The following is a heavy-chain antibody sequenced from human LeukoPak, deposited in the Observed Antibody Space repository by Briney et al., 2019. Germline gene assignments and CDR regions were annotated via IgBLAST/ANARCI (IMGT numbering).Heavy chain of an antibody. J-gene: IGHJ4*02. Sequence: SQTLSLTCAISGDSVSSNTVAWNWIRQSPSRGLEWLGRTYYKSKWYNNYAISVQSRITISPDTSKNQFSLQLNSVTPEDTAVYYCVRGDIPLDYWGQGTLVTVSS. V-gene: IGHV6-1*01. CDR1: GDSVSSNTVA. CDR2: TYYKSKWYN. D-gene: IGHD2-21*01. CDR3: VRGDIPLDY.